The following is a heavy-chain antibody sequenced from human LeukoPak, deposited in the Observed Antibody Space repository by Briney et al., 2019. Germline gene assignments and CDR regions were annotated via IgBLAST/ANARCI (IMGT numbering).Heavy chain of an antibody. D-gene: IGHD3-22*01. V-gene: IGHV3-72*01. CDR3: ARGPTSGSWFYYYYYYMDV. J-gene: IGHJ6*03. Sequence: GGSLRLSCAASGFTFSSYWMSWVRQAPGKGLEWVGRTRNKANSYTTEYAASVKGRFTISRDDSKNSLYLQMNSLKTEDTAVYYCARGPTSGSWFYYYYYYMDVWGKGTTVTVSS. CDR1: GFTFSSYW. CDR2: TRNKANSYTT.